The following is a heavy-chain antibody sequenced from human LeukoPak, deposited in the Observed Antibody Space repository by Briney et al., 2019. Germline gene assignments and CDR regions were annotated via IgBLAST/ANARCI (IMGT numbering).Heavy chain of an antibody. CDR1: GFAVSSNY. CDR2: IYSGGST. J-gene: IGHJ3*02. CDR3: ARGYYDSFRAFDI. D-gene: IGHD3-22*01. V-gene: IGHV3-53*01. Sequence: GGSLRLSCAASGFAVSSNYMSWVRQAPGKGLEWVPVIYSGGSTYYADSVKGRFTISRDNSKNTLYLQMNSLRAEDTAVYYCARGYYDSFRAFDIWGQGTMVTVSS.